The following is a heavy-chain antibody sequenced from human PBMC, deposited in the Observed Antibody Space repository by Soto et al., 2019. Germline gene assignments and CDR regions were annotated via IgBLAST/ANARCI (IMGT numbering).Heavy chain of an antibody. D-gene: IGHD6-13*01. J-gene: IGHJ5*02. V-gene: IGHV4-4*02. Sequence: PSETLSLTRAVSGGSIGSSNWWSWVRQPPGKGLEWIGEIYHSGSTNYNPSLKSRVTMSVDMSKNQFSLKLTSVTAADTAVYYCAYSNTWSRFDPWGQGTLVTVSS. CDR2: IYHSGST. CDR3: AYSNTWSRFDP. CDR1: GGSIGSSNW.